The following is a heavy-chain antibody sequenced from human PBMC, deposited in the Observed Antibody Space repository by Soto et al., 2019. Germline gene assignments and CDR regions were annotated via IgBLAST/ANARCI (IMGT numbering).Heavy chain of an antibody. CDR3: ARDRLRGYDSSGFYS. Sequence: GASVKVSCKASGDSFRFYGIKWVRQAPGQGLEWMGWINPSDGDRNFAQKFEDRVTMTTATSTNTVFLELRSLKSDDTAIYYCARDRLRGYDSSGFYSWGQGTMVTVSS. CDR2: INPSDGDR. V-gene: IGHV1-18*01. D-gene: IGHD3-22*01. CDR1: GDSFRFYG. J-gene: IGHJ4*02.